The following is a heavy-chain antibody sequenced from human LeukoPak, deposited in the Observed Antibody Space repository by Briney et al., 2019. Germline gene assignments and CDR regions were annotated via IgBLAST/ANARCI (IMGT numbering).Heavy chain of an antibody. Sequence: PGGSLRLSCAASGLTFSRYAMIWVRQAPEKGLEWVAAITGSGGGTYYGDSAKGRFTIYRENSKNTLYLQMNSLRAEDTAVYYCAKDPSGDYIGAFDFWGQGTMVTVSS. CDR3: AKDPSGDYIGAFDF. CDR2: ITGSGGGT. J-gene: IGHJ3*01. V-gene: IGHV3-23*01. CDR1: GLTFSRYA. D-gene: IGHD4-17*01.